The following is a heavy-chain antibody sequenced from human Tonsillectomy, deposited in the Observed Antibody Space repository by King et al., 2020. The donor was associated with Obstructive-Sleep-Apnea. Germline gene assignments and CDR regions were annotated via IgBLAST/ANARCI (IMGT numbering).Heavy chain of an antibody. CDR1: GGSISSTSYY. J-gene: IGHJ5*02. Sequence: QLQESGPGLVKPSETLSLTCTFSGGSISSTSYYWGWIRQPPGKGLEWIGSVYYSGRTYYLPSLKSRVTLSVDTSKNQFSLKLTSVTAAATAVYYCAREGAAGTNWFDPWGQGTLVTVSS. CDR3: AREGAAGTNWFDP. CDR2: VYYSGRT. D-gene: IGHD1-1*01. V-gene: IGHV4-39*07.